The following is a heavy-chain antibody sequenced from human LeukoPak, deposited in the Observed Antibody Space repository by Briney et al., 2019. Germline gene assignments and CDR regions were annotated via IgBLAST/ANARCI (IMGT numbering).Heavy chain of an antibody. CDR2: IYYSGST. J-gene: IGHJ4*02. V-gene: IGHV4-59*04. Sequence: SETLSLTCTVSGGSISSYYWSWIRQPPGKGLEWIGTIYYSGSTYYNPSLKSRVTISVDTSKNQFSLKLSSVTAADTAVYYCARHGMSRRKYYYDSSGYYYRYNDYWGQGTLVTVSS. D-gene: IGHD3-22*01. CDR3: ARHGMSRRKYYYDSSGYYYRYNDY. CDR1: GGSISSYY.